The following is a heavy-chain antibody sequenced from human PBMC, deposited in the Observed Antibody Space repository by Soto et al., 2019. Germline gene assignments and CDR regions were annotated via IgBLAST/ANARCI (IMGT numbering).Heavy chain of an antibody. Sequence: GGSLRLSCVASEFTFSSYAMSWVRQAPGKGLEWVSAINYSGGSTYYADSVKGRFTISRDNSKNTLYLQMNSLRDDDTAVYYCAKVPTGEMATALQAFDIWGQGTMVTVSS. CDR3: AKVPTGEMATALQAFDI. CDR2: INYSGGST. J-gene: IGHJ3*02. V-gene: IGHV3-23*01. D-gene: IGHD5-18*01. CDR1: EFTFSSYA.